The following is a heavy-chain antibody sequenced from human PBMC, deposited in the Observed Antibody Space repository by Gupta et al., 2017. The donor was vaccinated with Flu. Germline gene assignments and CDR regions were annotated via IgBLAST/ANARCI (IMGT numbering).Heavy chain of an antibody. Sequence: QVTLQESGHTLVKPTETLTLTCVFSGFSLTPHEEGVAWIRQPPGKALEWLALIYWDEDKRYNPFLRSRLTITKDTSKNQVVLTMTNMDPPDTATYYCAHRRAPLKGSGYFTYWGQGTPVTVPS. J-gene: IGHJ4*02. CDR2: IYWDEDK. V-gene: IGHV2-5*02. CDR3: AHRRAPLKGSGYFTY. D-gene: IGHD3-3*01. CDR1: GFSLTPHEEG.